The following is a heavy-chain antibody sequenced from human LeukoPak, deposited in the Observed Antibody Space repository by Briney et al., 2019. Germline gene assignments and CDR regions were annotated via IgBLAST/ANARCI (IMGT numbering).Heavy chain of an antibody. CDR1: GGSISSSSYY. D-gene: IGHD3-22*01. CDR3: ASITYYYDSSGYSDY. J-gene: IGHJ4*02. V-gene: IGHV4-39*01. Sequence: SETLSLTCTVSGGSISSSSYYWGWIRQPRGKGLEWIGSIYYSGSTYYNPSLKSRVTISVDTSKNQFSLKLSSVTAADTAAYYCASITYYYDSSGYSDYWGQGTLVTVSS. CDR2: IYYSGST.